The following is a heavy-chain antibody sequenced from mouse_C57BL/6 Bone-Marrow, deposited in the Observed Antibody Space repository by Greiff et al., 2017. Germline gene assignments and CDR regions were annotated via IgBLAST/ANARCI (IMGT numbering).Heavy chain of an antibody. J-gene: IGHJ2*01. CDR2: IHPNSGST. Sequence: QVQLQQPGAELVKPGASVKLSCKASGYTFTSYWMHWVKQRPGQGLEWIGMIHPNSGSTNYNAKFKSKATLTADKSSSTAYMQLSSLTSEDSAVYYCARSYDGDYVGYFDYWGQGTTLTVSS. CDR1: GYTFTSYW. V-gene: IGHV1-64*01. CDR3: ARSYDGDYVGYFDY. D-gene: IGHD2-3*01.